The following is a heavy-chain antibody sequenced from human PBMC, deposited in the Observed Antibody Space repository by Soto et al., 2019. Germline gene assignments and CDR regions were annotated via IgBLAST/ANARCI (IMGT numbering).Heavy chain of an antibody. V-gene: IGHV3-66*01. D-gene: IGHD3-3*01. CDR1: GFIVRSNY. J-gene: IGHJ4*02. Sequence: EVQLVESGGGLVQPGGSLRLSCAASGFIVRSNYMNWFRQAPGKGLEWVSVMYSDGSTYYADSVRDRFTISRDDSKNMVYLQMNRLRADDTAVYYGATVSGFWREVDYWGQGTRVTVSS. CDR3: ATVSGFWREVDY. CDR2: MYSDGST.